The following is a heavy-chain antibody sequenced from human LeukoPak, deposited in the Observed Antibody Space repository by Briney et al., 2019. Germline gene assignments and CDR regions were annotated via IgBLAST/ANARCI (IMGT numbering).Heavy chain of an antibody. Sequence: SETLSLTCTVSGGSISSSSYYWGWIRQPPGKGLEWIGSIYYTGSTYYNPSLKSRVTISVDTSKNQFSLKLSSVTAADTAVYYCASLYCSSTSCYWGPAGVFDYWGQGTLVTVSS. J-gene: IGHJ4*02. V-gene: IGHV4-39*01. CDR2: IYYTGST. CDR3: ASLYCSSTSCYWGPAGVFDY. D-gene: IGHD2-2*01. CDR1: GGSISSSSYY.